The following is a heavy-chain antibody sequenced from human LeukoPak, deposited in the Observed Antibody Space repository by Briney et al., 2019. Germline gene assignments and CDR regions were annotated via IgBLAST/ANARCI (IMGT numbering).Heavy chain of an antibody. CDR3: ARVSIGWYSFDY. Sequence: GGSLRLSCAASGFTFSTYWMHWVRQAPGKGLVWVSRINPDGTTTSYAGSVEGRFTISRDNAKDTVYLQMNSLRAEDTAVYYCARVSIGWYSFDYWGQGTLVTVSS. J-gene: IGHJ4*02. V-gene: IGHV3-74*01. D-gene: IGHD6-19*01. CDR2: INPDGTTT. CDR1: GFTFSTYW.